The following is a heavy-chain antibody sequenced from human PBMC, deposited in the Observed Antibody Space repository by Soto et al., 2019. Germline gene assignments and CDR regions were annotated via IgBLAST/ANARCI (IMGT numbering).Heavy chain of an antibody. J-gene: IGHJ4*02. CDR2: ISGSGGST. D-gene: IGHD2-15*01. CDR3: AKDEYCSGGSCYGGEYY. V-gene: IGHV3-23*01. CDR1: GFTFSSYA. Sequence: GGSLRLSCAASGFTFSSYAMSWVRQAPGKGLEWVSAISGSGGSTYYADSVKGRFTISRDNSKNTLYLQMNSLRAEDTAVYHCAKDEYCSGGSCYGGEYYWGQGTLVTVSS.